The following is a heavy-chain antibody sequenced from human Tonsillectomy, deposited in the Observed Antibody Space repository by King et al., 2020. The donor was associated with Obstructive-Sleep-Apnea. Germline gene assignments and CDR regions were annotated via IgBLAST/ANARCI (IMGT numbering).Heavy chain of an antibody. Sequence: VQLVESGGGVVQPGGSLRLSCAVSGFTFRSYGMHWVRQAPGKGLEWVAFIRYDGNNKNYAYSVKGRFTISRDNPKNTLYLQMNSLRAEDTAVYYCAKKKINSRSFSGPYYYYGMDVWGQGTTVTVSS. V-gene: IGHV3-30*02. CDR1: GFTFRSYG. J-gene: IGHJ6*02. CDR2: IRYDGNNK. CDR3: AKKKINSRSFSGPYYYYGMDV. D-gene: IGHD1-26*01.